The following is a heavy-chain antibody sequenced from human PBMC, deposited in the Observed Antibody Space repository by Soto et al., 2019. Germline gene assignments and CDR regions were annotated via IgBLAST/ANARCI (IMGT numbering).Heavy chain of an antibody. Sequence: QVQLVESGGGVVQPGRSLRLSCAASRFTFGDYGMHWVRQAPGKGLEWVALISYAGTNKYYADYVMGRFTISRDNSKIPLYLEMNRLRAEDTALYCCAKDHHDVFSYGMDVWGQGTTVTVSS. CDR2: ISYAGTNK. D-gene: IGHD3-9*01. J-gene: IGHJ6*02. V-gene: IGHV3-30*18. CDR1: RFTFGDYG. CDR3: AKDHHDVFSYGMDV.